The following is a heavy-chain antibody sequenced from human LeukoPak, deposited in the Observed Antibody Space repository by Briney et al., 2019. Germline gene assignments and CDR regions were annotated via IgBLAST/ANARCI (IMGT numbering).Heavy chain of an antibody. CDR3: AQFGNHLAALYFDR. V-gene: IGHV4-59*01. CDR2: IYYSGST. D-gene: IGHD1-14*01. CDR1: GGSISSYY. Sequence: SETLSLTCTVSGGSISSYYWSWIRQPPGKGLEWIGHIYYSGSTNYNPPLKSRVTISVDTSKNQFSLKLSSVTATDTAVYYCAQFGNHLAALYFDRWGQGTLVTV. J-gene: IGHJ4*02.